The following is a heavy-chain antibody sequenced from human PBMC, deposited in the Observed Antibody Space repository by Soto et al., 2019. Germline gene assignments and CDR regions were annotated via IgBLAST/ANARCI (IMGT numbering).Heavy chain of an antibody. V-gene: IGHV4-59*01. CDR3: ARVDSSGYYSDY. Sequence: QVQLQESGPGLVKPSETLSLTCTVSGGSISSYYWSWIRQPPAKGLEWIGYIYYSGSTNYNPSLKSRVTISVDTSKNQFSLNLSSVTAADTAVYYCARVDSSGYYSDYWGQRTLVTVSS. J-gene: IGHJ4*02. D-gene: IGHD3-22*01. CDR2: IYYSGST. CDR1: GGSISSYY.